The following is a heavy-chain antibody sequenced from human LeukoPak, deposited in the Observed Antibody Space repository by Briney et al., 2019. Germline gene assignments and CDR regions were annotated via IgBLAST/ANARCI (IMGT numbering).Heavy chain of an antibody. D-gene: IGHD2-15*01. CDR1: GFTFSSYA. CDR2: ISGSGGST. V-gene: IGHV3-23*01. J-gene: IGHJ4*02. CDR3: AKDRRVAAAGSGLFDY. Sequence: PGGSLRLSCAASGFTFSSYAMSWVRQAPGKGLEWVSAISGSGGSTYYADSVKGRFTISRDNSKNTLDIQMNSLRAEDTAVYYCAKDRRVAAAGSGLFDYWGQGTLVTVSS.